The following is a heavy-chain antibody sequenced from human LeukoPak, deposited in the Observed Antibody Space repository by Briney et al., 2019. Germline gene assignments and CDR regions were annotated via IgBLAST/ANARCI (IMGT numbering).Heavy chain of an antibody. CDR3: ATGTRSGYDSSGRAKPGFDY. V-gene: IGHV1-24*01. J-gene: IGHJ4*02. D-gene: IGHD3-22*01. CDR1: GYTLTELS. CDR2: FDPEDGET. Sequence: GASVKVSCKVSGYTLTELSMHWVRQAPGKGLEWMGGFDPEDGETIYAQKFQGRVTMTEDTSTDTAYMELSSLRSEDTAVYYCATGTRSGYDSSGRAKPGFDYWGQGTLVTVSS.